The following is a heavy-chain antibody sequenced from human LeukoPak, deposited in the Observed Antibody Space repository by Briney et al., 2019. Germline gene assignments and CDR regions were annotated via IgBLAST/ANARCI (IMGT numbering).Heavy chain of an antibody. CDR1: GFTFSSYG. CDR2: ISYDGSNK. D-gene: IGHD3-3*01. J-gene: IGHJ6*03. V-gene: IGHV3-30*03. CDR3: ARDGIFQEWGYYYMDV. Sequence: GGSLRLSCAASGFTFSSYGMSWVRQAPGKGLKWVAVISYDGSNKYYADSVKGRFTISRDNSKNTLYLRMNSLTAEDMAVYYRARDGIFQEWGYYYMDVWGKGTTVTVSS.